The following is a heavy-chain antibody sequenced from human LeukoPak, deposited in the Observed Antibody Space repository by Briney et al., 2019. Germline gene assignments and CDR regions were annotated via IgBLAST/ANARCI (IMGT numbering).Heavy chain of an antibody. CDR2: IYTSGST. D-gene: IGHD3-22*01. CDR3: ARDRSAASSGYYPFDY. V-gene: IGHV4-4*07. J-gene: IGHJ4*02. CDR1: GGSISSYY. Sequence: SETLSHTCTVSGGSISSYYWSWIRQPAGKGLEWIGRIYTSGSTNYNPSLKSRVTMSVDTSKNQFSLKLSSVTAADTAVYYCARDRSAASSGYYPFDYWGQGTLVTVSS.